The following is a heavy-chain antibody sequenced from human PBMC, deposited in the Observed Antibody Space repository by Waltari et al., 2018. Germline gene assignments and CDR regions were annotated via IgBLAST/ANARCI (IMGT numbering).Heavy chain of an antibody. CDR3: ARVPGVTTDSYYFDY. J-gene: IGHJ4*02. Sequence: QVQLVQSGAEVKKPGASVKVSCKASGYTFTGYYMHWVRQAPGQGIEWMGWINPNSGGTNYAQKFQGWVTMTRDTSISTAYMELSRLRSDDTAVYYCARVPGVTTDSYYFDYWGQGTLVTVSS. V-gene: IGHV1-2*04. D-gene: IGHD4-17*01. CDR1: GYTFTGYY. CDR2: INPNSGGT.